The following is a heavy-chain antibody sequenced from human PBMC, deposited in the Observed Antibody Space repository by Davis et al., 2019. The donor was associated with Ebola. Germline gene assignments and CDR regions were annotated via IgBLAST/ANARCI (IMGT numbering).Heavy chain of an antibody. CDR1: GFKFDDNT. CDR3: ASGPLDY. V-gene: IGHV3-43*01. Sequence: PGGSLRLSCTASGFKFDDNTMHWVRQAPGKGLEWVSLISWDGGSTYYADSVKGRFTISRDNSRNSVYLQMNSLRTEDTALYYCASGPLDYWGQGTLVTVSS. J-gene: IGHJ4*02. CDR2: ISWDGGST.